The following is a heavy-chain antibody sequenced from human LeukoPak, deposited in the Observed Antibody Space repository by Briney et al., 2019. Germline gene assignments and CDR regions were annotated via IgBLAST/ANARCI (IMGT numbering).Heavy chain of an antibody. V-gene: IGHV1-2*02. CDR2: INPNSGGT. J-gene: IGHJ5*02. D-gene: IGHD6-19*01. CDR3: AREGSGEWFDP. CDR1: GYTFTGYY. Sequence: ASVKVSCKASGYTFTGYYMHWVRQAPGQGLEWMGWINPNSGGTNYAQKFQGRVTMTTDTSTSTAYMELRSLRSDDTAVYYCAREGSGEWFDPWAREPWSPSPQ.